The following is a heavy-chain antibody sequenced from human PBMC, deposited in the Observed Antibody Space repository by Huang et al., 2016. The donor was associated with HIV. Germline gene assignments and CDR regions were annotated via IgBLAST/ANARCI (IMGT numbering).Heavy chain of an antibody. V-gene: IGHV3-30*18. J-gene: IGHJ4*02. CDR3: AKEFDILTGYYYSGSDY. CDR1: GLTFSSFG. D-gene: IGHD3-9*01. Sequence: QVKLVESGGGVVQPGRSLRLSCVASGLTFSSFGMYWVRQAQGKCLEWVAVISDDGTNKCYAGSVKGRFTISRDNSKNTLYLQMNSLKPEDTAVYYCAKEFDILTGYYYSGSDYWGQGTLVTVSS. CDR2: ISDDGTNK.